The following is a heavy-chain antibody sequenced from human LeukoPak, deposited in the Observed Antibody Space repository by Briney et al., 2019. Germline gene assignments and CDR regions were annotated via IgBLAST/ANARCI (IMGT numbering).Heavy chain of an antibody. CDR2: INPNSGGT. CDR1: GYTFTGYY. CDR3: ASSPAYYYGSSGTTDAFDI. Sequence: ASVRVSCEASGYTFTGYYMHWVPQAPGQGLEWMGWINPNSGGTNYAQTSQGRVTMTRDTSISTAYRELSRLRYDDTAVYYCASSPAYYYGSSGTTDAFDIWGQGTMVTVSS. D-gene: IGHD3-22*01. J-gene: IGHJ3*02. V-gene: IGHV1-2*02.